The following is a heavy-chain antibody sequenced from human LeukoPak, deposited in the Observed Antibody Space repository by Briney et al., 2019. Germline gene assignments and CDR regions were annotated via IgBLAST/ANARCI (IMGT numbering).Heavy chain of an antibody. CDR1: GGTFSSYT. D-gene: IGHD2-2*01. CDR2: IIPVLGIA. Sequence: SVKVSCKASGGTFSSYTISWVRQAPGQGLEWMGRIIPVLGIANYAQKFQGRVTITADKSTSTAYMELSSLRSEDTAVYYCASVGCSSTSCHGEYYYYMDVWGKGTTVTVSS. J-gene: IGHJ6*03. CDR3: ASVGCSSTSCHGEYYYYMDV. V-gene: IGHV1-69*02.